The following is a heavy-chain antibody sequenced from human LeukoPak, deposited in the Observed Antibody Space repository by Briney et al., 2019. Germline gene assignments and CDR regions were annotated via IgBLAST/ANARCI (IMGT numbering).Heavy chain of an antibody. CDR2: IKQDGSDR. CDR1: GFTFRNYW. J-gene: IGHJ4*02. D-gene: IGHD6-19*01. CDR3: VRNLAVAGTCFNS. V-gene: IGHV3-7*03. Sequence: GGSLRLSCAASGFTFRNYWMSWVRQAPGTGLEWVANIKQDGSDRNYVTSVRGRFTISRDNAESSLYLQMNSLRAEDTAVYYCVRNLAVAGTCFNSWGQGTLVTVSS.